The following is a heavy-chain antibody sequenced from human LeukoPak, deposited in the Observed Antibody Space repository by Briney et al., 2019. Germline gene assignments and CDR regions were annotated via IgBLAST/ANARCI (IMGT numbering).Heavy chain of an antibody. CDR2: ISSSRSYI. V-gene: IGHV3-21*01. CDR1: GFTFRIYS. J-gene: IGHJ6*03. Sequence: GGSLRLSCAASGFTFRIYSMNWLRQAPGKALEGVSSISSSRSYIYYADSVKGRFTISRDNAKNSLYLQMNSLRAEDTAVYYCARVGTPMVTIVAPYYMDVWGKGPTVTVSS. D-gene: IGHD5-18*01. CDR3: ARVGTPMVTIVAPYYMDV.